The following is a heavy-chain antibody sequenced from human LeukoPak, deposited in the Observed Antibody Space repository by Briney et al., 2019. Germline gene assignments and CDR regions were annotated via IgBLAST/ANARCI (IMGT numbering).Heavy chain of an antibody. CDR3: ARPRYSSSFNKARNPLFN. CDR2: MNPNSGNT. V-gene: IGHV1-8*01. J-gene: IGHJ3*01. CDR1: GYTFTSYD. Sequence: ASVKVSCKASGYTFTSYDINWVRQATGQGLEWMGWMNPNSGNTGYAQKFQGRVTMTRDTSTSTVYMELSSLRSEDTAVYYCARPRYSSSFNKARNPLFNWGQGTMVTVSS. D-gene: IGHD6-6*01.